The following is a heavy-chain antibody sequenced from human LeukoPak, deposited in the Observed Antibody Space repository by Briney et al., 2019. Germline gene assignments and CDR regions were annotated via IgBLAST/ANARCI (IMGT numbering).Heavy chain of an antibody. D-gene: IGHD3-16*01. J-gene: IGHJ4*02. CDR2: ITTSTGKP. CDR3: ARDASMINFDY. Sequence: ASVKVSCRASGYTFTVYSINWLRQAPGQGLEWMGWITTSTGKPTYAQGFTGRFVFSMDTSVSTTYLHINSLKAEDTAVYYCARDASMINFDYWGQGSLVTVSS. CDR1: GYTFTVYS. V-gene: IGHV7-4-1*02.